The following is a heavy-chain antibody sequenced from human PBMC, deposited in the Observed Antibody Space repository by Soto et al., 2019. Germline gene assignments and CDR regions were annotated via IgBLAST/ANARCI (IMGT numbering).Heavy chain of an antibody. Sequence: PGGSLRLSCAASGFTFSNAWMNWVRQAPGKGLEWVGRIKSKTDGGTTDYAAPVKGRFTISRDNSKNTLYLQMNSLRAEDTAVYYCARVIVRTSYSDTSGYYFNHWGQGTLVTVSS. CDR3: ARVIVRTSYSDTSGYYFNH. D-gene: IGHD3-22*01. CDR1: GFTFSNAW. V-gene: IGHV3-15*07. J-gene: IGHJ4*02. CDR2: IKSKTDGGTT.